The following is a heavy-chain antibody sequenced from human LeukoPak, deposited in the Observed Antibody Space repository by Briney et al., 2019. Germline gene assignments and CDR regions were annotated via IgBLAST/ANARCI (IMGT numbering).Heavy chain of an antibody. CDR1: GFAFNSFA. J-gene: IGHJ4*02. V-gene: IGHV3-23*01. D-gene: IGHD6-19*01. Sequence: GGSLRLSCAASGFAFNSFAMSWLRQAPGGGLEGVSSIGVSGGSTYHADPVRGRFTMSRDNSKNTLYLQMNSLRAEDTAVYFCAKEGDSSGYYVILCFFDYWGQGTLVTVSS. CDR2: IGVSGGST. CDR3: AKEGDSSGYYVILCFFDY.